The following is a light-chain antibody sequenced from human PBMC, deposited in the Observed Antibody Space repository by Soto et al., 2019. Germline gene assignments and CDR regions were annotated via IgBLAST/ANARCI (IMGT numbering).Light chain of an antibody. Sequence: QSALTQPASVSGSPGQSITISCTGTGSDIGGSKYVSWYQQHPGKAPKLMIYEVSNRPSGVSNRFSGSKSGNTASLTISGLQAEDEADYYCSSYTTSSTLIFGGGTKVTVL. CDR3: SSYTTSSTLI. CDR2: EVS. V-gene: IGLV2-14*01. J-gene: IGLJ2*01. CDR1: GSDIGGSKY.